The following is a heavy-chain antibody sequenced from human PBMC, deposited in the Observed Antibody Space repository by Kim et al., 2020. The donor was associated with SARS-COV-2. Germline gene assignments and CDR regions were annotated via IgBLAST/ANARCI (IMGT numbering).Heavy chain of an antibody. J-gene: IGHJ6*02. Sequence: SVKVSCKASGGTFSSYAISWVRQAPGQGLEWMGGIIPIFGTANYAQKFQGRVTITADESTSTAYMELSSLRSEDTAVYYCARDRGYDILTGYYVGYYYYYGMDVWGQGTTVTVSS. CDR1: GGTFSSYA. D-gene: IGHD3-9*01. CDR3: ARDRGYDILTGYYVGYYYYYGMDV. V-gene: IGHV1-69*13. CDR2: IIPIFGTA.